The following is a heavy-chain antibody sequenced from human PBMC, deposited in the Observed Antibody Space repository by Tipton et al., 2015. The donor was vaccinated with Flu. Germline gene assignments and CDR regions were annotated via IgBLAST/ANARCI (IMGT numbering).Heavy chain of an antibody. CDR3: AKHPNYYGSGSPGDY. CDR2: ISDSGGST. D-gene: IGHD3-10*01. CDR1: GFTFSSYA. J-gene: IGHJ4*02. V-gene: IGHV3-23*01. Sequence: LRLSCAASGFTFSSYAMSWVRQAPGKGLEWVSAISDSGGSTYYADSVKGRFTISRDNSKNTLYLQMNSLRAEDTAVYYCAKHPNYYGSGSPGDYWGQGTLVTVSS.